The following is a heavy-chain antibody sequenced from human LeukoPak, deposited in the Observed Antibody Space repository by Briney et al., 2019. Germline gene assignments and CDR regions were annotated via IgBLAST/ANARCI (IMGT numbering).Heavy chain of an antibody. CDR2: ISGSGGST. Sequence: GGSLRLSCAASGFTFSSYAMSWVRQAPGKGLEWVSAISGSGGSTYYADSVKGRFTISRDNSKNTLYLQMNSLRAEDTAVYYCAKAPRTYVVVAATRMYWFDPWGQGTLVTVSS. CDR1: GFTFSSYA. D-gene: IGHD2-15*01. CDR3: AKAPRTYVVVAATRMYWFDP. J-gene: IGHJ5*02. V-gene: IGHV3-23*01.